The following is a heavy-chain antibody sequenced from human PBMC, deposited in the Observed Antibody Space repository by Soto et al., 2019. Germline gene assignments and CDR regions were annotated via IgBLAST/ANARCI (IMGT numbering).Heavy chain of an antibody. D-gene: IGHD3-10*02. CDR1: GFTFSNYG. V-gene: IGHV3-48*02. Sequence: EVQLVESGGGLVQPGGSLRLSCAASGFTFSNYGMNWVRQAPGKGLEWVSYIGSRSTTIHYADSVKGRFTISRDNAKDSLYLQMNSLRDEDTAVYYCARAALFGYDYWGQGTLVTVSS. CDR3: ARAALFGYDY. J-gene: IGHJ4*02. CDR2: IGSRSTTI.